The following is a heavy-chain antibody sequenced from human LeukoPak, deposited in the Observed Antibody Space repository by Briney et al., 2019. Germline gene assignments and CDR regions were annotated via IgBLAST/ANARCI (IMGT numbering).Heavy chain of an antibody. CDR1: GFTFSSYS. CDR3: ARDPRYSSGHIEKGIDY. Sequence: HPGGSLRLSCAASGFTFSSYSMNWVRQAPGKGLEWVSYISSSSSTIYYADSVKGRFTISRDNAKNSLYLQMNSLRAEDTAVYYCARDPRYSSGHIEKGIDYWGQGTLVTVSS. J-gene: IGHJ4*02. V-gene: IGHV3-48*04. D-gene: IGHD6-19*01. CDR2: ISSSSSTI.